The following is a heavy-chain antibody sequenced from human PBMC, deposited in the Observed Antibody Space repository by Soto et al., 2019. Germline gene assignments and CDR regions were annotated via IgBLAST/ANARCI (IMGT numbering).Heavy chain of an antibody. D-gene: IGHD1-26*01. J-gene: IGHJ4*02. CDR3: AKASGWELQRRQLGY. V-gene: IGHV3-23*01. CDR2: ISGSGGST. CDR1: GFTFSRYA. Sequence: EVQLLESGGGLVQPGGSLRLSCAASGFTFSRYAMSWVRQAPGKGLEWVSAISGSGGSTYYADSVKGRFTISRDNSKNTLYLQMNSLRAEDTAVYYCAKASGWELQRRQLGYWGQGTLVTVSS.